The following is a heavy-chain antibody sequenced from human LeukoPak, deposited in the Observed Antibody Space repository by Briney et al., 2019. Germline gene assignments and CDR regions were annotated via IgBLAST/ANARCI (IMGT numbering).Heavy chain of an antibody. CDR1: GGTFSSYA. CDR2: IIPIFGTA. Sequence: SVKVSCKASGGTFSSYAISWLRQAPGPGLEWMGGIIPIFGTANYAQQFHGRVTITEDESPSTAYMELSSLRSEDTAVYYCARDLGYGDYMFDYWGQGTLVTVSS. J-gene: IGHJ4*01. V-gene: IGHV1-69*01. CDR3: ARDLGYGDYMFDY. D-gene: IGHD4-17*01.